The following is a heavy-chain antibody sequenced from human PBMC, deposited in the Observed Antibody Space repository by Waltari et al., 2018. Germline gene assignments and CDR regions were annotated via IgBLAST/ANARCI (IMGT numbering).Heavy chain of an antibody. V-gene: IGHV3-7*01. D-gene: IGHD2-2*01. CDR3: ARNFAEYQSQIGDY. CDR1: GGSISSSSYY. J-gene: IGHJ4*02. Sequence: LQLQESGPGLVKPSETLSLTCTVSGGSISSSSYYWGWIRQPPGKGLEWVANIKQDGSEKYEVDSVKGRFTISRDNAKNSLYLQMNSLRAEDTAVYYCARNFAEYQSQIGDYWGQGTLVTVSS. CDR2: IKQDGSEK.